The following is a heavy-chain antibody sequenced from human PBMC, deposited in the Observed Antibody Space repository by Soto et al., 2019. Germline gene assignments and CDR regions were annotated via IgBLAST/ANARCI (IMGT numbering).Heavy chain of an antibody. J-gene: IGHJ4*02. CDR1: GFSFGSYS. Sequence: GGSLRLSCVASGFSFGSYSMNWVRQAPGKGLEWISYISGSTYYADSVKGRFTISRDNSKNTLYLQMNSLRAEDTAVYYCAKAGLVDIVATSSDYWGQGTLVTVSS. V-gene: IGHV3-23*01. D-gene: IGHD5-12*01. CDR3: AKAGLVDIVATSSDY. CDR2: ISGST.